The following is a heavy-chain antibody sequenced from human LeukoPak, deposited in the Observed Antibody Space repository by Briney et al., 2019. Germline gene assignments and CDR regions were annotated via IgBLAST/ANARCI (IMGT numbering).Heavy chain of an antibody. Sequence: SETLSLTCAVYSGSLINYYWSWIRQPPGKGLEWIGDIDHIRNTNYNPALKSRVIMSIDTSRNQFSLQINSVTASDTAVYYCAMVLWQSGRPGPWDQGSLVIVSS. D-gene: IGHD4/OR15-4a*01. V-gene: IGHV4-34*01. J-gene: IGHJ5*02. CDR3: AMVLWQSGRPGP. CDR1: SGSLINYY. CDR2: IDHIRNT.